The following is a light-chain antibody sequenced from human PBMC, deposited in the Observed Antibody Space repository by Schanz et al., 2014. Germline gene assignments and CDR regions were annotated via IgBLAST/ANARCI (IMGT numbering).Light chain of an antibody. V-gene: IGKV3-15*01. CDR3: HQYDNSPWT. Sequence: EIVMTQSPATLSVSPGERATLSCRASQSVSSNLAWYQQKPGQAPRLLIYGASTRATGIPARFSGSGSGTEFTLTISSLQSEDFAVYFCHQYDNSPWTFGQGTKVEV. CDR1: QSVSSN. J-gene: IGKJ1*01. CDR2: GAS.